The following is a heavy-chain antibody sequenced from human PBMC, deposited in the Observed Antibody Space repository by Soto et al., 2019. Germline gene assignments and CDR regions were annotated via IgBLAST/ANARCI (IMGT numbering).Heavy chain of an antibody. CDR3: GRASSQDCSGYYYGRWYFDI. CDR1: GGSISSGDYC. D-gene: IGHD3-22*01. CDR2: IHYSGST. V-gene: IGHV4-30-4*08. Sequence: SETLSLTCTVSGGSISSGDYCWSWLRPVPGKGREWIGYIHYSGSTYYPPSLKRRVATSVDSSKHQFSLKLSSVTAAATAVYYCGRASSQDCSGYYYGRWYFDIWGQGTMVTVSS. J-gene: IGHJ3*02.